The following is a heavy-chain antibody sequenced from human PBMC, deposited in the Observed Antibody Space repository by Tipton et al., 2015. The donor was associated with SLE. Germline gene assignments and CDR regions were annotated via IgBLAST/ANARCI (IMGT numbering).Heavy chain of an antibody. CDR2: INHSGST. Sequence: TLSLTCAVYGGSFSGYYWSWIRQPPGKGLEWIGEINHSGSTNYNPSLKSRVTISVDTSKNQFSLKLSSVTAADTAVYYCARDPASKRDEGPWLRYFDLWGRGTLVTVSS. D-gene: IGHD6-19*01. J-gene: IGHJ2*01. CDR1: GGSFSGYY. V-gene: IGHV4-34*01. CDR3: ARDPASKRDEGPWLRYFDL.